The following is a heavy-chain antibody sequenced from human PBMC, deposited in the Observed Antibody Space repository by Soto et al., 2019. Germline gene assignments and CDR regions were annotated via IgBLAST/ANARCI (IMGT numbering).Heavy chain of an antibody. D-gene: IGHD3-3*01. CDR3: ARGRSIFGVATAAFDI. V-gene: IGHV4-59*01. Sequence: PSETLSLTCTVSGGSISSYYWSWIRQPPGKGLECIGYIYYSGSTNYNPSLKSRVTISVDTSKNQFSLKLSFVTAADTALYYCARGRSIFGVATAAFDIWGQGTMVTVSS. J-gene: IGHJ3*02. CDR1: GGSISSYY. CDR2: IYYSGST.